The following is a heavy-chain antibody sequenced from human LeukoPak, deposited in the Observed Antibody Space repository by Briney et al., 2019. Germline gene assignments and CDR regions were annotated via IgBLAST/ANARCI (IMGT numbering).Heavy chain of an antibody. V-gene: IGHV1-69*04. CDR2: IIPIFGIA. D-gene: IGHD2-2*01. Sequence: SVKLSCKASGGTFSSYAISWVRQAPGQGLEWMGRIIPIFGIANYAQKFQGRVTITADKSTSTAYMELSSLRSEDTAVYYCARLYCSSTSCFDYWGQGTLVTVSS. J-gene: IGHJ4*02. CDR1: GGTFSSYA. CDR3: ARLYCSSTSCFDY.